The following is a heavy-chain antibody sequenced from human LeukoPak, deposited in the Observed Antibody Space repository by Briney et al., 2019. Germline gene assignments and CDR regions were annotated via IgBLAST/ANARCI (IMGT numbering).Heavy chain of an antibody. CDR1: GGSISTYY. V-gene: IGHV4-38-2*02. D-gene: IGHD2-15*01. CDR3: ARDREALTVVVVAATGGGYFDY. Sequence: PSETLSLTCTVSGGSISTYYWTWIRQPPGKGLEWIGSTYHSGSTYYNPSLKSRVTISVDTSKNQFSLKLSSVTAADTAVYYCARDREALTVVVVAATGGGYFDYWGQGTLVTVSS. CDR2: TYHSGST. J-gene: IGHJ4*02.